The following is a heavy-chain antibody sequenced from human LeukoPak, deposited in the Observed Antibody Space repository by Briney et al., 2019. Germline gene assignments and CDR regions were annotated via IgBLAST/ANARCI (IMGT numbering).Heavy chain of an antibody. Sequence: ASVKVSCKASGYTFTSYGISWVRQAPGQGLEWMGWISAYNGNTNYAQKFQGRVTMTRDMSTSTVYMELSSLRSEDTAVYYCARVGVAAAGWSWFDPWGQGTLVTVSS. CDR2: ISAYNGNT. CDR3: ARVGVAAAGWSWFDP. J-gene: IGHJ5*02. V-gene: IGHV1-18*01. CDR1: GYTFTSYG. D-gene: IGHD6-13*01.